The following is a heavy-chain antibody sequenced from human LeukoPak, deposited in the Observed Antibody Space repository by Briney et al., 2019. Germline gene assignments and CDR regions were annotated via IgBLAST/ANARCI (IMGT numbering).Heavy chain of an antibody. CDR2: ISGSGGST. V-gene: IGHV3-23*01. CDR3: AKAGPVDTAMVISRPFVHYFDY. J-gene: IGHJ4*02. D-gene: IGHD5-18*01. Sequence: PGGSLRLSCAASGFTFSSYAMSWVRQAPGKGLEWVSAISGSGGSTYYADSVKGRFTISRDNSKNTLYLQMNSLRAEDTAVYYCAKAGPVDTAMVISRPFVHYFDYWGQGTLVTVSS. CDR1: GFTFSSYA.